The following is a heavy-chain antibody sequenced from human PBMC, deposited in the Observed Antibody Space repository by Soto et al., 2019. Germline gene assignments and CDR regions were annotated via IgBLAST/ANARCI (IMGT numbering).Heavy chain of an antibody. V-gene: IGHV4-31*03. CDR1: GGSISSGGYY. J-gene: IGHJ4*02. D-gene: IGHD6-13*01. CDR2: IYYSGGT. CDR3: ARDKAAGDYSSSWYYFDY. Sequence: SETLSLTCTVSGGSISSGGYYWSWIRQHPGKGLEWIGYIYYSGGTYYNPSLKSRVTISVDTSKNQFSLKLSSVTAADTAVYYCARDKAAGDYSSSWYYFDYWGQGTLVTVSS.